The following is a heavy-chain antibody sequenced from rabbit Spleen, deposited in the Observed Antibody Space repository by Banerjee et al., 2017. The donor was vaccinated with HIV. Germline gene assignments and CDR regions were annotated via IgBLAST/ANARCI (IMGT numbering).Heavy chain of an antibody. CDR3: ARDLASVVGWNFNL. D-gene: IGHD3-1*01. CDR2: IAGSSSGFT. CDR1: GYYCRSSDY. Sequence: QYLEDPGRKPVKPGASLTLSCTDSGYYCRSSDYMVWVRPAAGKGLEWIACIAGSSSGFTYSATWAKGRFTCSKTSTTTVTLQMTSLTAADTATYFCARDLASVVGWNFNLWGQGTLVTVS. V-gene: IGHV1S40*01. J-gene: IGHJ4*01.